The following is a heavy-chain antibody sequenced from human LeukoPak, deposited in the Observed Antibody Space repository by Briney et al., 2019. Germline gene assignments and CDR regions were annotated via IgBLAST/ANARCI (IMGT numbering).Heavy chain of an antibody. Sequence: SETLSLTCTVSGGSVSSGSYYWSWIRQPPGKGLEWIGYIYHSGSTYYNPSLKSRVTISVDRSKNQFSLKLTSVTAADTAVYYCARLPGCSGSSCFRAFDMWGQGTMVTVSS. CDR2: IYHSGST. V-gene: IGHV4-30-2*01. J-gene: IGHJ3*02. D-gene: IGHD2-15*01. CDR1: GGSVSSGSYY. CDR3: ARLPGCSGSSCFRAFDM.